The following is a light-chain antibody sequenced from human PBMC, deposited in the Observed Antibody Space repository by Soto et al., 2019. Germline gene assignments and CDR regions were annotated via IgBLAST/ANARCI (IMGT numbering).Light chain of an antibody. V-gene: IGKV1-27*01. CDR1: LPISNY. CDR2: AAS. J-gene: IGKJ4*01. CDR3: KKYNSAPLT. Sequence: DIQITQSPSSLSASLAYRVPITFRSSLPISNYLAWYQQKPGKIPNLLIYAASTLQAGVPSRFSGSGSGTDFTLTISSLQTEDVAAYYCKKYNSAPLTFGGGTKVDIK.